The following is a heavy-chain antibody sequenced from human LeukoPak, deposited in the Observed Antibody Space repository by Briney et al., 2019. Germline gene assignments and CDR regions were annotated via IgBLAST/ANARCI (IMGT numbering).Heavy chain of an antibody. CDR1: AFSFSDYN. J-gene: IGHJ4*02. CDR2: ITSTGSYI. V-gene: IGHV3-21*04. D-gene: IGHD5-12*01. Sequence: GGSLRLSCAASAFSFSDYNMNWVRQAPGKGLEWVSSITSTGSYIYYADSVKGRFTISRDNAKNSLFLQLNSLRAEDTAFYYCARGQWLRPFDYWGQGTLVTVSS. CDR3: ARGQWLRPFDY.